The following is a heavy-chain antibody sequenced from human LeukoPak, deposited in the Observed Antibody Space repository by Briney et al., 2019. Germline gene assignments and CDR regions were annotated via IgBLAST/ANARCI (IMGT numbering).Heavy chain of an antibody. CDR3: AKCSDTCYANAFDI. J-gene: IGHJ3*02. V-gene: IGHV3-23*01. D-gene: IGHD2-2*01. Sequence: GGSLRLSCAASGFTFSNHAMSWVRQAPGKGLEWVSAISGSGSDTEFADSVKGRFTISRDNSKNTLYLQVSSLRVEDTAIYYCAKCSDTCYANAFDIWGQGTMVTVSS. CDR1: GFTFSNHA. CDR2: ISGSGSDT.